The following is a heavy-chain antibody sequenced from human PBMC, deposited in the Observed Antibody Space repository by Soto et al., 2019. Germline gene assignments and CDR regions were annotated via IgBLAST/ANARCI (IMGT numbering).Heavy chain of an antibody. CDR3: ARDPGISVVGRGTSFEH. CDR1: GDTFRNYS. V-gene: IGHV1-69*18. J-gene: IGHJ4*02. D-gene: IGHD6-19*01. Sequence: QVQLVQSGAEVKKPGSSVKVSCKASGDTFRNYSFTCVRQAPGQGLEWMGTIIPLFSTRYAQKFQGRVTMTADESSSTVYMDLSSLKSDDTAVYYCARDPGISVVGRGTSFEHWGQGTLVTLSS. CDR2: IIPLFST.